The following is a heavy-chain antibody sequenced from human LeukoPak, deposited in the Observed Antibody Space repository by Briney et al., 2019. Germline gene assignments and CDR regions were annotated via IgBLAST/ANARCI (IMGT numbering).Heavy chain of an antibody. Sequence: SETLSLTCTVSGGSISSYYRSWIRQPAGKGLEWIGRIYTSGSTNYNPSLKSRVTMSVDTSKNQFSLKLSSVTAADTAVYYCASTPVLRFLEWLLNWGQGTLVTVSS. V-gene: IGHV4-4*07. CDR2: IYTSGST. J-gene: IGHJ4*02. CDR1: GGSISSYY. D-gene: IGHD3-3*01. CDR3: ASTPVLRFLEWLLN.